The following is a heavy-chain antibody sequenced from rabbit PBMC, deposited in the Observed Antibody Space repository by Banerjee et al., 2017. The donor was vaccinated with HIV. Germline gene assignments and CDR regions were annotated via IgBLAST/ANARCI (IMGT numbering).Heavy chain of an antibody. V-gene: IGHV1S45*01. CDR3: ARDSGTYDYIDVYFNL. CDR2: MYTGNSKN. Sequence: QEQLVESGGGLVKPEGSLTLICTASGFSFSSGYDMCWVRQAPGKGLEWIGCMYTGNSKNYYASWAKGRFTISKTSSTTVTLQMTSLTAADTATYFCARDSGTYDYIDVYFNLWGPGTLVTVS. CDR1: GFSFSSGYD. D-gene: IGHD6-1*01. J-gene: IGHJ4*01.